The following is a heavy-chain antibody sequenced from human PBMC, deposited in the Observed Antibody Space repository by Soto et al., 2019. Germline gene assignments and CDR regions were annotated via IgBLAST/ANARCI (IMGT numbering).Heavy chain of an antibody. J-gene: IGHJ4*02. CDR2: IYDVGST. V-gene: IGHV3-66*01. CDR3: ARAAGYCTSISCYYFDS. Sequence: GGSLRLSCAASGFTVSSNYMTWVRQAQGKGLEWVSIIYDVGSTYYADSVKGRFTISRDISKNTLYLQMDSLRTEDTAVYYCARAAGYCTSISCYYFDSWGQGTLVTVSS. CDR1: GFTVSSNY. D-gene: IGHD2-2*01.